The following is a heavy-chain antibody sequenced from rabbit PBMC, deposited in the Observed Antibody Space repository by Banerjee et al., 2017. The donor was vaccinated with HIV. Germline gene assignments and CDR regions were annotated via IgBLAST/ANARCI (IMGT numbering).Heavy chain of an antibody. V-gene: IGHV1S45*01. CDR2: IYAGSSSA. Sequence: QEQLEESGGDLVKPGASLTLTCTASGFTISSSYYMCWVRQAPGKGLEWIGCIYAGSSSAYYASWAKGRFTTSKASSTTVTLQMTSLTAADTATYFCARSAGSSAYTAFNLWGPGTLVTVS. D-gene: IGHD8-1*01. J-gene: IGHJ4*01. CDR1: GFTISSSYY. CDR3: ARSAGSSAYTAFNL.